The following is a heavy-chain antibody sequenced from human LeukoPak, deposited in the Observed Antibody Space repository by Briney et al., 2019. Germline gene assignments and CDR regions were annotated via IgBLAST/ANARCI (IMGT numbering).Heavy chain of an antibody. D-gene: IGHD3-22*01. CDR3: AKAVVGITMIVVSGLDY. V-gene: IGHV3-48*01. CDR2: ISSSSSTI. CDR1: GFTFSSYS. J-gene: IGHJ4*02. Sequence: GGSLRLSCAASGFTFSSYSMNWVRQAPGKGLEWVSYISSSSSTIYYADSVKGRFTISRDNSKNTLYLQMNSLRAEDTAVYYCAKAVVGITMIVVSGLDYWGQGTLVTVSS.